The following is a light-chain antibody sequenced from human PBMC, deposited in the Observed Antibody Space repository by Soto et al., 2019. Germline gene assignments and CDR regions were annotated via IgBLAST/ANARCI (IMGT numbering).Light chain of an antibody. CDR2: EDY. CDR3: HFYDNSNRAVV. V-gene: IGLV6-57*04. J-gene: IGLJ2*01. Sequence: NFMLTQPHSVSESPGKTVTISCTRSSGSIASNYVQWYQQRPGSAPTTVIYEDYQRPSGVPDRFSGSIDSSSNSASLTTSGRKTEDGAGYYGHFYDNSNRAVVFGGGTQLTAL. CDR1: SGSIASNY.